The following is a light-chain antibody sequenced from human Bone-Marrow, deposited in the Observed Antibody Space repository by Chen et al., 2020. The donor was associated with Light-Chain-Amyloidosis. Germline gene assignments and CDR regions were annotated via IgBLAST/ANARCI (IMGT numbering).Light chain of an antibody. J-gene: IGLJ3*02. V-gene: IGLV3-21*02. CDR2: DDS. CDR1: NIGSTN. CDR3: QVWDRSSDRPV. Sequence: SYVLTQPSSVSVASGQTATIACGGNNIGSTNVHWYQQTPGQAPLLVVYDDSDRPSGIPERLSGSNSGNTATLTISRVEAGDEADYYCQVWDRSSDRPVFGGGTKLTVL.